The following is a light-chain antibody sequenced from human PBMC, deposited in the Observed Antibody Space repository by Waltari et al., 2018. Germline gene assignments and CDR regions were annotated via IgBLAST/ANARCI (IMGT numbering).Light chain of an antibody. CDR1: KLASKF. Sequence: SYELTQPPSVAVSPGQTASITCSGDKLASKFVCWYQQKPGQSPVLVLYQDAKRPSGIPERFSGSHSGNTATLTISGTQAMDEADYYCQAWDSYTAVFGGGTKLTVL. J-gene: IGLJ3*02. CDR3: QAWDSYTAV. V-gene: IGLV3-1*01. CDR2: QDA.